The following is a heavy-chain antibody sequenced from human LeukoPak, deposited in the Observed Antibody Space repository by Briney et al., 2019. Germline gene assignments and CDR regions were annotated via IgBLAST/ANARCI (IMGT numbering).Heavy chain of an antibody. CDR1: GFSFTNYW. CDR2: ISSDGSVT. Sequence: GGSLRLSCAVSGFSFTNYWMHWVRQDPGKGLVWVSYISSDGSVTKYADSVKGRFTISRDNAVNTLYLQMNSLRVEDAAVYYCVRGSLRLPRSTPDYWGQGTLVSVSS. CDR3: VRGSLRLPRSTPDY. J-gene: IGHJ4*02. D-gene: IGHD2-21*02. V-gene: IGHV3-74*03.